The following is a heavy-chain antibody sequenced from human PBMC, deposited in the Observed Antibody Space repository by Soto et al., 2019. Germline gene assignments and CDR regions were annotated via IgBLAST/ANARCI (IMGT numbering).Heavy chain of an antibody. V-gene: IGHV3-48*02. Sequence: QLVESGGGLVQPGGSLRLSCAASGFTFSDYPMNWVRQAPGKGLEWVSSIRTISSAIYFADSVRGRFTISRDNARNSLYLPMTSVRDEDTAVYYCAREAPSVDSWGQGTLVTASS. J-gene: IGHJ4*02. CDR2: IRTISSAI. CDR3: AREAPSVDS. CDR1: GFTFSDYP.